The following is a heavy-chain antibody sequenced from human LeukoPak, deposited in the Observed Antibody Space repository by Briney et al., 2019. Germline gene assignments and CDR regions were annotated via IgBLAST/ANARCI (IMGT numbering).Heavy chain of an antibody. CDR1: GYTFTGYY. Sequence: ASVKVSCKASGYTFTGYYMHWVRQAPGQGLEWMGRINPNSGGTNYAQKFQGRVTMTRDTSISTAYMELSRLRSDDTAVYYCAREGHLSGSYFPDYWGQGTLVTVSS. CDR3: AREGHLSGSYFPDY. V-gene: IGHV1-2*06. J-gene: IGHJ4*02. CDR2: INPNSGGT. D-gene: IGHD3-22*01.